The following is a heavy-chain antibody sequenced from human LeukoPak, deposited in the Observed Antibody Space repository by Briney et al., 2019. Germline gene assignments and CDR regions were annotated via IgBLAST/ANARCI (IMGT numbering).Heavy chain of an antibody. CDR1: SFSFSSYW. CDR3: ARSTGWYPFPDY. Sequence: GGSLRLSRTASSFSFSSYWMTWVRQAPGKGLEWVASINQGGSEKYSVDSVKGRFTISRDNPKNSLYLQMNSMRAEDTSVYYCARSTGWYPFPDYWGQGTLVTVSS. V-gene: IGHV3-7*01. CDR2: INQGGSEK. D-gene: IGHD6-19*01. J-gene: IGHJ4*02.